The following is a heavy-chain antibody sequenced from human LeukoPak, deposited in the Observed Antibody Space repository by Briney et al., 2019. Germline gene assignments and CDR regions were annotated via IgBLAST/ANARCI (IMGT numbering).Heavy chain of an antibody. CDR1: GFIFSGYA. Sequence: GGSLRLSCAASGFIFSGYAMHWVRQAPGKGLEWVAVISYDGGKTYYADSVKGRFTISRDNSKSTLYLQMNSLRSEDTAVYYCARGFNDFWSGSQLEYWGRGTLVTVSS. V-gene: IGHV3-30-3*01. CDR2: ISYDGGKT. J-gene: IGHJ4*02. CDR3: ARGFNDFWSGSQLEY. D-gene: IGHD3-3*01.